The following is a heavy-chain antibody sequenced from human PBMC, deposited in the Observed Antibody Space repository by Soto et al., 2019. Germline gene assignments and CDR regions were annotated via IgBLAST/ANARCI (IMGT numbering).Heavy chain of an antibody. V-gene: IGHV1-18*01. CDR3: ARGGSYDFGGGYYLGFFDF. D-gene: IGHD3-3*01. J-gene: IGHJ4*02. CDR2: ISAYNGNT. CDR1: GYTFTSYG. Sequence: ASVKVSCKASGYTFTSYGISWVRQAPGQGLEWMGWISAYNGNTNYAQKLQGRVTMTTDTSTSTAYMELRRLRSDDTAVYYCARGGSYDFGGGYYLGFFDFWGQGTLVTVSS.